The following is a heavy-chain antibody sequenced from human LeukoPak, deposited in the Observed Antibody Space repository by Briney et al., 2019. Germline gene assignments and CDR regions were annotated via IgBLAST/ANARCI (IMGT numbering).Heavy chain of an antibody. CDR1: GYTFTGYY. J-gene: IGHJ5*02. D-gene: IGHD6-6*01. V-gene: IGHV1-2*02. Sequence: ASVKVSCKASGYTFTGYYMHWVRQAPGQGLEWMGWINPNSGGTNYAQKFQGRVTMTRDTSISTAYMELSRLRSVDTAVYYCARDQGYSSSLGNWFDPWGQGTLVTVSS. CDR3: ARDQGYSSSLGNWFDP. CDR2: INPNSGGT.